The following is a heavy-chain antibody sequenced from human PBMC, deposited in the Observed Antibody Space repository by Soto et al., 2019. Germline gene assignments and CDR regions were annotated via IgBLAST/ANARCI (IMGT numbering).Heavy chain of an antibody. J-gene: IGHJ3*02. CDR2: IYYSGST. CDR1: GGSISSADYY. V-gene: IGHV4-30-4*01. CDR3: ARDQRIRRGYYDSSGLHVFDI. D-gene: IGHD3-22*01. Sequence: SETLSLTCTVSGGSISSADYYWSWIRQSPGRGLEYLGYIYYSGSTYSNPSLRSRITISVDTSRNQFSLKLSSVTAADTAVYYCARDQRIRRGYYDSSGLHVFDIWGQGTMVTVSS.